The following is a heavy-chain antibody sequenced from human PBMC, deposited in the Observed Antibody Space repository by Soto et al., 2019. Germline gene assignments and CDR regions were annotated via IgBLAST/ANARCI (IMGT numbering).Heavy chain of an antibody. Sequence: EVQLVESGGVVVQPGGSLRLSCAASGFTFDDYTMHWVRQAPGKGLEWVSLISWDGGSTYYADSVKGRFTISRDNNKNSLYLQMNSLRTEDTALYYCAKDSGYYDYYYYGMDVWGQGTTVTVSS. V-gene: IGHV3-43*01. CDR2: ISWDGGST. D-gene: IGHD3-22*01. CDR1: GFTFDDYT. J-gene: IGHJ6*02. CDR3: AKDSGYYDYYYYGMDV.